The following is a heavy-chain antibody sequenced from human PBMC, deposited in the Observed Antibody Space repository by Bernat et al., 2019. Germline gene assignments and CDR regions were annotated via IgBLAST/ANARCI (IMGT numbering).Heavy chain of an antibody. Sequence: QVQLVESGGGVVQPGRSLRLSCAASGFTFSSYGMHWVRQAPGKGLEWVAVIWYDGSNKYYADSVKGRFTISRDNSKNTLYLQMNSLRAEDTAVYYRARGPQAGPFDYWGQGTLVTVSS. D-gene: IGHD6-19*01. CDR3: ARGPQAGPFDY. CDR2: IWYDGSNK. V-gene: IGHV3-33*01. J-gene: IGHJ4*02. CDR1: GFTFSSYG.